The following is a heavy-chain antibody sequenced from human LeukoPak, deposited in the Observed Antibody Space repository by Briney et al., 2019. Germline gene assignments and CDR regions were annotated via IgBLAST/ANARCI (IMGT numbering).Heavy chain of an antibody. Sequence: SETLSLTCTVSGGSISSYYWSWIRQPPGKGLEWIGEIIHSGSTNYSPSLKSRVTISLDTAKSQFSLRLTSVTAADTAVYYCAGYSGSPRYFDYWGQGTLVTVSS. D-gene: IGHD6-6*01. V-gene: IGHV4-34*12. J-gene: IGHJ4*02. CDR2: IIHSGST. CDR1: GGSISSYY. CDR3: AGYSGSPRYFDY.